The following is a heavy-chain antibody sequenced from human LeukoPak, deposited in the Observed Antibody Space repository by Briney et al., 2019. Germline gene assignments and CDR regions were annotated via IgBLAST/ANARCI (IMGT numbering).Heavy chain of an antibody. CDR1: GFTFSSYG. CDR3: ARDQAGSGCFDY. Sequence: QPGGSLRLSCAASGFTFSSYGMHWVRQAPGKGLEGVAVIWYDGSNKYYADSVKGRFTISRDNSKNTLYLQMNSLRAEDTAVYYCARDQAGSGCFDYWRQGTLVTVSS. D-gene: IGHD3-10*01. V-gene: IGHV3-33*01. J-gene: IGHJ4*02. CDR2: IWYDGSNK.